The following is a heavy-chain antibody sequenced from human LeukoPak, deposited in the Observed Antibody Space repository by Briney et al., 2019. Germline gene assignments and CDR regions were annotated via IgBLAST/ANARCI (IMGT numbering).Heavy chain of an antibody. CDR2: ISSSSSYI. J-gene: IGHJ3*02. V-gene: IGHV3-21*01. Sequence: PGGSLRLSCAASGFTFSSYSMNWVRQAPGKGLEWVSSISSSSSYIYHADSVKGRFTISRDNAKNTLYLQMNSLRAEDTAVYYCARFNVMAFDIWGQGTMVTVSS. CDR1: GFTFSSYS. CDR3: ARFNVMAFDI.